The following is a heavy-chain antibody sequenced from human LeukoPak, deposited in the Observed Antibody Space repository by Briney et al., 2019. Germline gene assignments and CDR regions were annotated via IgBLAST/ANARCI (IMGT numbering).Heavy chain of an antibody. D-gene: IGHD4-17*01. J-gene: IGHJ4*02. V-gene: IGHV1-2*02. CDR1: GYTFTGYY. Sequence: ASVKVSCKASGYTFTGYYMHWVRQAPGQGLEWMGWINPNSGGTNYAQKFQGRVTMTRDTSISTACMELSRLRSDDTAVYYCASSITVTITYFDYWGQGTLVTVSS. CDR2: INPNSGGT. CDR3: ASSITVTITYFDY.